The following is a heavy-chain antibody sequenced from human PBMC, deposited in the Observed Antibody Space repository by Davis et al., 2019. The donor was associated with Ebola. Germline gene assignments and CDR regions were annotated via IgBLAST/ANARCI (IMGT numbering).Heavy chain of an antibody. V-gene: IGHV4-59*01. Sequence: SEILSLTCTVSGGSISSYYWSWIRQPPGKGLEWIGYIYYSGSTNYNPSLKSRVTISVDTSKNQFSLKLSSVTAADTAVYYCARLKADGDYGVDYWGQGTLVTVSS. J-gene: IGHJ4*02. CDR2: IYYSGST. CDR3: ARLKADGDYGVDY. D-gene: IGHD4-17*01. CDR1: GGSISSYY.